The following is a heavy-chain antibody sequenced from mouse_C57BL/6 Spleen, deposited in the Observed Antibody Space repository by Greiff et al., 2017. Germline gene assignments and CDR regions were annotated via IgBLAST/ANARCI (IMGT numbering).Heavy chain of an antibody. Sequence: QVQLQQPGAELVKPGASVKLSCKASGYTFTSYWMHWVKQRPGRGLEWIGRIDPGSGGTKYNEKFKSKATLTVDKPSSTAYMQLSSLASEDSAVSSCARWGNDSYWYFDVWGTGTTFTVSS. D-gene: IGHD2-2*01. CDR2: IDPGSGGT. J-gene: IGHJ1*03. CDR3: ARWGNDSYWYFDV. V-gene: IGHV1-72*01. CDR1: GYTFTSYW.